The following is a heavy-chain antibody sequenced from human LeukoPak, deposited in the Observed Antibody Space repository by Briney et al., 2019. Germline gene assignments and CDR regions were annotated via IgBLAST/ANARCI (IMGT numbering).Heavy chain of an antibody. D-gene: IGHD3-10*01. CDR2: ISWEGDTT. Sequence: GGSLRLSCAASGFTFDDYAMHWVRQAPGKGLEWVSLISWEGDTTYYADSVRGRFTISRDNSKNFLYLHMNSLRTDDTAFYYCTRYTDYGSATNYFDHWGQGTLVSVSS. CDR1: GFTFDDYA. CDR3: TRYTDYGSATNYFDH. V-gene: IGHV3-43*01. J-gene: IGHJ4*02.